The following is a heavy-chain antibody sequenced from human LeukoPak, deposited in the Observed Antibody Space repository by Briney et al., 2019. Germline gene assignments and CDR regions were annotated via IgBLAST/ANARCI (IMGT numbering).Heavy chain of an antibody. CDR2: ISDSGGST. Sequence: GGSLRLSCAASGFTFSSYSMNWVRQAPGKGLEWVSRISDSGGSTYYADSVKGRFTLSRDNSKNTLFLRMSSLRAEDTAVYYCAKEQYFYGSGDAFDIWGQGTMVTVSS. J-gene: IGHJ3*02. V-gene: IGHV3-23*01. CDR3: AKEQYFYGSGDAFDI. D-gene: IGHD3-10*01. CDR1: GFTFSSYS.